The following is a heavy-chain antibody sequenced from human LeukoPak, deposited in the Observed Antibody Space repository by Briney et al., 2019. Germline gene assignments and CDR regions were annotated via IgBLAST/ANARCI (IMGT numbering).Heavy chain of an antibody. J-gene: IGHJ4*02. Sequence: ASVKVSCKASGYTFTSYALHWVRQAPEQRLEWMGWIYAGNGNTKYSQKFQGRVNITRDTSASTAYMELSSLRSEDTAVYYGARAYGDYFDHFDYWGQGTLVTVSS. CDR2: IYAGNGNT. D-gene: IGHD4-17*01. CDR1: GYTFTSYA. CDR3: ARAYGDYFDHFDY. V-gene: IGHV1-3*01.